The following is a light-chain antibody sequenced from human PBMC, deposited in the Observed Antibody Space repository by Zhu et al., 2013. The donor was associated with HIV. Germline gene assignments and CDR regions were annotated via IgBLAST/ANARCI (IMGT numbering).Light chain of an antibody. J-gene: IGKJ2*04. CDR1: QSVSSW. Sequence: DIQMTQAPSTLSASVGDRVTTTCRASQSVSSWLAWYQQKPGKAPNLLIYKASTLHSGVPSRFSGRGSGTEFTLTISSLQPDDFATYYCQQYNTYAGSFGQGTKLEIK. CDR2: KAS. V-gene: IGKV1-5*03. CDR3: QQYNTYAGS.